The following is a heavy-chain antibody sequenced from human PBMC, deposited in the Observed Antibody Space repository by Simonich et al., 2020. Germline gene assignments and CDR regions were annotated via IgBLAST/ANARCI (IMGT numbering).Heavy chain of an antibody. Sequence: EVQLVESGGGLVKPGGSLRLSCAASGFTFSSYSMNWVRQAPGKALEWVSSISSSSSNIYYADSVKGRFTISRDNAKNSLYLKMNSLRAEDTAVYYCAGGVYCSSTSCSTYYYYGMDVWGQGTTVTVSS. V-gene: IGHV3-21*01. J-gene: IGHJ6*02. CDR1: GFTFSSYS. CDR3: AGGVYCSSTSCSTYYYYGMDV. CDR2: ISSSSSNI. D-gene: IGHD2-2*01.